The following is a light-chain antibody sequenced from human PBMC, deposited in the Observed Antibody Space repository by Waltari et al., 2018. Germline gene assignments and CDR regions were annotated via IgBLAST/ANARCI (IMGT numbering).Light chain of an antibody. CDR3: QQYASLPLT. V-gene: IGKV3-20*01. J-gene: IGKJ4*01. CDR1: PSVPSTY. CDR2: DIS. Sequence: EILLTQSPGTLSLSPGERATLSRRASPSVPSTYPAGYQQKPGQAPRVLISDISNRATGIPDRFSGSGSGTDFTLTIGRLEPEDFAVYYCQQYASLPLTFGGGTKVEIK.